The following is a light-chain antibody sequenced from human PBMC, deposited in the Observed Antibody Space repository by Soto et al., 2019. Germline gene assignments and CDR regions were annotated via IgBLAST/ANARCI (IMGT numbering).Light chain of an antibody. Sequence: QSVLTQPASVSGSPGQSITISCTGTSSDVGGYNYVSWYQQHPGKAPKLMIYDVSNRPSGVFNRFSGSKSGNTASLSIFGLQAEDEADYYRSSYTSSSTRVFGTGTKVTVL. V-gene: IGLV2-14*01. CDR1: SSDVGGYNY. J-gene: IGLJ1*01. CDR2: DVS. CDR3: SSYTSSSTRV.